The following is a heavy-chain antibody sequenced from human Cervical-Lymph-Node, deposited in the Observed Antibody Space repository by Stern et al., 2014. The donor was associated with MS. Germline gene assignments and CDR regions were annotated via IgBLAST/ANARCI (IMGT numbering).Heavy chain of an antibody. CDR1: GFTFSSYA. Sequence: VQLVESGGGVVQPGRSLRLSCAASGFTFSSYAMHWVRQAPGKGLEWVAVISYDGSNKYYADSVKGRFTISRDNSKNTLYLQMNSLRAEDTAVYYCARAGEVVTDWGQGTLVTVSS. J-gene: IGHJ4*02. CDR2: ISYDGSNK. D-gene: IGHD2-21*02. CDR3: ARAGEVVTD. V-gene: IGHV3-30*01.